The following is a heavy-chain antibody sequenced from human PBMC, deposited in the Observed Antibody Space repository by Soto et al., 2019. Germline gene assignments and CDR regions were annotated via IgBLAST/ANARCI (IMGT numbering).Heavy chain of an antibody. CDR2: IYYSGST. V-gene: IGHV4-31*03. Sequence: QVQLQESGPGLVKPSQTLSLTCTVSGGSISSGGYYWSWIRQHPGKGLEWIGYIYYSGSTYYNPSLTSRVTISVDTSKNQFSPKLSSVTAADTAVYYCARDPKGRSRGVVPDLWGRGTLVTVSS. D-gene: IGHD2-15*01. CDR3: ARDPKGRSRGVVPDL. CDR1: GGSISSGGYY. J-gene: IGHJ2*01.